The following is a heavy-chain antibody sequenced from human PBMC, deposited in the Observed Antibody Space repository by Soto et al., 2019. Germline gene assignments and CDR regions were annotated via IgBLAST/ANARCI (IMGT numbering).Heavy chain of an antibody. J-gene: IGHJ5*02. CDR1: GGFLSESY. D-gene: IGHD3-16*01. V-gene: IGHV4-34*01. CDR3: VRIRYQLPSSVLWLDP. Sequence: PSETLSLTCAVYGGFLSESYWTWIRQPPGKGLEWIGEINHVGGTNYNPSLKSRVTMSVDTSQNQFSLRLISVAAADTAMYFCVRIRYQLPSSVLWLDPWGQGTPVTVSS. CDR2: INHVGGT.